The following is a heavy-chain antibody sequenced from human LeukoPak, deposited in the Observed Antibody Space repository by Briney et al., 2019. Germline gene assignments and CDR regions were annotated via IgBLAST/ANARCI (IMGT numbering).Heavy chain of an antibody. CDR1: GFTFSIYS. D-gene: IGHD4-17*01. Sequence: GGSLRLSCAPSGFTFSIYSMTWVRQPPEEGLEWVSDIRGNVDNAHYADSVTGRFIISRDNSKKTLYMEMNSLRVEDTAVYYCAKDVTVTTVGYLDLWGRGTLVTVSS. V-gene: IGHV3-23*01. J-gene: IGHJ2*01. CDR3: AKDVTVTTVGYLDL. CDR2: IRGNVDNA.